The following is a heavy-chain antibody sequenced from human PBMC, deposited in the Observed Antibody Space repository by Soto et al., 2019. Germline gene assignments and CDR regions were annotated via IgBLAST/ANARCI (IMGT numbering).Heavy chain of an antibody. CDR2: IWYDGSNK. CDR3: ERDLVPLKGLVAATRGDNYYYYGMDV. D-gene: IGHD2-15*01. V-gene: IGHV3-33*01. CDR1: VFTFSSYG. Sequence: PVGSLRLSCASSVFTFSSYGMHCVRQAPGKWLEWVAVIWYDGSNKYYADSVKGRFTISRDNSKNTLYLQMNSLRAEDTAVYYCERDLVPLKGLVAATRGDNYYYYGMDVWGQGTTVTVSS. J-gene: IGHJ6*01.